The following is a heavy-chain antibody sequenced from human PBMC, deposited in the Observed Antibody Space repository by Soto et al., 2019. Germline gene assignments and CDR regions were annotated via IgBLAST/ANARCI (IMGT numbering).Heavy chain of an antibody. CDR2: INPSGGST. V-gene: IGHV1-46*03. J-gene: IGHJ4*02. CDR3: ARVYSDGVAATHPFGY. CDR1: GYTFTSYY. D-gene: IGHD2-15*01. Sequence: ASVKVSCKASGYTFTSYYMHWVRQAPGQGLEWMGIINPSGGSTSYAQKFQGRVTMTRDTSTSTVYMELSSLRSEDTAVYYCARVYSDGVAATHPFGYWGQGTLVTVSS.